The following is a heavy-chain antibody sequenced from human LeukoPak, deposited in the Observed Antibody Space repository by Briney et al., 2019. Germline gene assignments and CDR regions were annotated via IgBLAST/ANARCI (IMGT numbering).Heavy chain of an antibody. J-gene: IGHJ4*02. CDR3: TRDRISYYV. CDR1: GGSISSYY. CDR2: IYYSGST. D-gene: IGHD3-10*02. Sequence: SETLSLTCTVSGGSISSYYWSWIRQPPGKGLEWIGYIYYSGSTNYNPSLKSRVTISVDTSKNQFSLKLSSVTAADTAVYYCTRDRISYYVWGQGTLVTVSS. V-gene: IGHV4-59*01.